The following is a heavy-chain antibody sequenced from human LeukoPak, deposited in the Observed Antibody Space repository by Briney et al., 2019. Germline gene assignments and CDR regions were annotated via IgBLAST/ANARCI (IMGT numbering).Heavy chain of an antibody. CDR3: ARLGGATSPFGY. CDR2: IYYTGNT. J-gene: IGHJ4*02. CDR1: GGSISSYY. V-gene: IGHV4-59*08. Sequence: PSETLSLTCTVSGGSISSYYWSWIRQPPGKGLEWIGYIYYTGNTNYNPSLKSRVTISVDTSKNQFSLNLSSVAAADTAIYYCARLGGATSPFGYWGQGTLVTVSS. D-gene: IGHD1-26*01.